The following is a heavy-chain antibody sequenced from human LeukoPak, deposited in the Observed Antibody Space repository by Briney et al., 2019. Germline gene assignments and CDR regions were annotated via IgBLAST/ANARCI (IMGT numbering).Heavy chain of an antibody. CDR2: IKQDGAEK. V-gene: IGHV3-7*01. Sequence: GGSLRLSCAASGFRFGDYWMTWARHVPGKGRECVANIKQDGAEKHYAESVEGRFIISRDNAKNSLYLEMDSLKVEDTAVYYCARVGAWDLQRVFDYWGQGTLVTVSS. CDR1: GFRFGDYW. D-gene: IGHD1-26*01. CDR3: ARVGAWDLQRVFDY. J-gene: IGHJ4*02.